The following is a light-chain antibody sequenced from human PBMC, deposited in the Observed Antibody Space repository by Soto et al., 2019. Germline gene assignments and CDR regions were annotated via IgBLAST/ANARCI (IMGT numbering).Light chain of an antibody. CDR1: RSNIGSNT. CDR3: AAWDDSLNAFYA. Sequence: QSALTQPPSVSGTPGQRVTISCSGSRSNIGSNTVNWYQDLPGTAPKLLVYDNHHRPSGVPDRFSGSKSGTSASLAISGLQSEDEAEYYCAAWDDSLNAFYAFGTGTKVTVL. J-gene: IGLJ1*01. CDR2: DNH. V-gene: IGLV1-44*01.